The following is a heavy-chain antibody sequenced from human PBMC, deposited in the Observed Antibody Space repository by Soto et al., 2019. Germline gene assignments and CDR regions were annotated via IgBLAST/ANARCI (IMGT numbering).Heavy chain of an antibody. V-gene: IGHV1-69*13. Sequence: SVKVSCKASGGTFSSYAISWVRQAPGQGLEWMGGIIPIFGTANYAQKFQGRVTITADESTSTAYMELSSLRSEDTAVYYCARDRDPITSMVALDYWGQGTLVTVSS. D-gene: IGHD2-15*01. CDR2: IIPIFGTA. CDR1: GGTFSSYA. J-gene: IGHJ4*02. CDR3: ARDRDPITSMVALDY.